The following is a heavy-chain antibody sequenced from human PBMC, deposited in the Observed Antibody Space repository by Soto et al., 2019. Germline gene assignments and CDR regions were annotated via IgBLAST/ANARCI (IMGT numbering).Heavy chain of an antibody. V-gene: IGHV1-18*04. CDR1: GYTFTSYG. J-gene: IGHJ4*02. Sequence: ASVKVSCKASGYTFTSYGISWVRQAPGQGLEWMGWISAYNGNTNYAQKLQGRVTMTTDTSTSTAYMELRSLRSDDTAVYYCARDTPQQITTTVMDYWGQGTLVTVSS. CDR3: ARDTPQQITTTVMDY. CDR2: ISAYNGNT. D-gene: IGHD4-4*01.